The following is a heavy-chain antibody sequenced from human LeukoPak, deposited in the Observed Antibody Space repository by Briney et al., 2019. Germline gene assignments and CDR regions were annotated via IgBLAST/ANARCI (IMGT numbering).Heavy chain of an antibody. Sequence: GGSLRLSCAASGFTFSSHHIHWVRQAPGKGLEWVALMWHDGSNGYYADSVEGRFTVSRDNSNRDMYLQMNSLKAEDTAMYYCARDRIDTWSFHYWGQGTLLTVSS. CDR3: ARDRIDTWSFHY. J-gene: IGHJ4*02. V-gene: IGHV3-33*01. CDR2: MWHDGSNG. CDR1: GFTFSSHH. D-gene: IGHD2-8*02.